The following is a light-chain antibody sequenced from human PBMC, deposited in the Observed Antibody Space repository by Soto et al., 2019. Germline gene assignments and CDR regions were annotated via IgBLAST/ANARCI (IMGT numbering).Light chain of an antibody. CDR3: CSYAGSSTFV. Sequence: QSVLTQPASVSGSPGQSITISCTGPSSDVGSYNLVSWYQQHPGKAPKLMIYEGSKRPSGVSNRFSGSKSGNTASLTISGLQAEDEADYYCCSYAGSSTFVFGGGTKVTVL. CDR2: EGS. J-gene: IGLJ2*01. CDR1: SSDVGSYNL. V-gene: IGLV2-23*03.